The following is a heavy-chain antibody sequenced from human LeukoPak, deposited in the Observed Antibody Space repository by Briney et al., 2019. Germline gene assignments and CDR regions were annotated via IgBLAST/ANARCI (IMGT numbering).Heavy chain of an antibody. D-gene: IGHD3-10*01. Sequence: GGSLRLSCAASGFTFSSYAMHWVRQAPGKGLEWVAVISYDGSNKYYADSVKGRFTISRDNSKNTLYLQMNSLRAEDTAVYYCARDRTMVHFDSWGQGTLVTVSS. CDR3: ARDRTMVHFDS. V-gene: IGHV3-30*04. J-gene: IGHJ4*02. CDR2: ISYDGSNK. CDR1: GFTFSSYA.